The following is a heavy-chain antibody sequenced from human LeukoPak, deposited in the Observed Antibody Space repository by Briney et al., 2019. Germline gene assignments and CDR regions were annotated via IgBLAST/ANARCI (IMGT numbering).Heavy chain of an antibody. CDR1: GYTFADYF. J-gene: IGHJ4*02. D-gene: IGHD1-26*01. CDR2: INANSGGT. Sequence: GASVKVSCKTSGYTFADYFIHWVRQAPGQGLEYMGRINANSGGTEYQQKFQDRVTMTRDMSISTAYVEVNWLISDDTAIYYCARDVSSTPNWEFDYWGQGTTVTVSS. V-gene: IGHV1-2*06. CDR3: ARDVSSTPNWEFDY.